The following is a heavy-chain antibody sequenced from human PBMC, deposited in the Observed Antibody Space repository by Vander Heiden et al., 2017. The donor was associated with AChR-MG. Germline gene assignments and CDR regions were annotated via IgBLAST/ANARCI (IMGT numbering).Heavy chain of an antibody. CDR1: GYTFTSYG. J-gene: IGHJ2*01. CDR2: ISAYNGNT. Sequence: QVQLVQSGAEVKKPGASVKVSCKASGYTFTSYGISWVRQAPGQGLEWMGWISAYNGNTNYAQKLQGRVTMTTDTSTSTAYMELRSLRSDDTAVYYCARDSRLSYYYDSSGYYYVDWYFDLWGRGTLVTVSS. CDR3: ARDSRLSYYYDSSGYYYVDWYFDL. V-gene: IGHV1-18*01. D-gene: IGHD3-22*01.